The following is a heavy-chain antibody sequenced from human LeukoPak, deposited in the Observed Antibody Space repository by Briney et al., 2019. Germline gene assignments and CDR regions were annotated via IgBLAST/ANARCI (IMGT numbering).Heavy chain of an antibody. CDR3: ATQERGYYYFILDY. D-gene: IGHD3-22*01. V-gene: IGHV1-24*01. J-gene: IGHJ4*02. CDR1: GYTLTELS. CDR2: FDPEDGET. Sequence: ASVKVSCKVSGYTLTELSMHWVRQAPGKGREWMGGFDPEDGETIYAQKFQGRVTMTEDTSTDTAYMELSSLRSEDTAVYYCATQERGYYYFILDYWGQGTLVTVSS.